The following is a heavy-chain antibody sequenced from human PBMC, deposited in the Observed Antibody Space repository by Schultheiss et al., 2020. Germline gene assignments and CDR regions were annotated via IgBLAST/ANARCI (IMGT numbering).Heavy chain of an antibody. CDR2: IYYSGST. J-gene: IGHJ5*02. Sequence: SQTLSLTCTVSGGSISSGSYYWSWIRQPPGKGLEWIGYIYYSGSTYYNPSLKSRVTISVDTSKNQFSLKLSSVTAADTAVYYCARVTTNGGWFDPWGQGTLVTVSS. D-gene: IGHD4-11*01. CDR3: ARVTTNGGWFDP. CDR1: GGSISSGSYY. V-gene: IGHV4-39*01.